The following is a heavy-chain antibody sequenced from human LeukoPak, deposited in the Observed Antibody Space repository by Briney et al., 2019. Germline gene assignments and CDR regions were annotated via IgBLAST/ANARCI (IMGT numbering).Heavy chain of an antibody. CDR1: GFTVSSNY. D-gene: IGHD3-22*01. J-gene: IGHJ4*02. CDR3: ARGTYYYDSSGYYYFDY. Sequence: GGPLRLSCAASGFTVSSNYMSWVRQAPGKGLEWVSVIYSGGSTYYADSVKGRFTISRDNSKNTLYLQMNSLRAEDTAVYYCARGTYYYDSSGYYYFDYWGQGTLVTVSS. V-gene: IGHV3-53*01. CDR2: IYSGGST.